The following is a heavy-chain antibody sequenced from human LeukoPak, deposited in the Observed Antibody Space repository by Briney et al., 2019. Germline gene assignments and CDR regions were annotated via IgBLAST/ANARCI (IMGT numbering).Heavy chain of an antibody. CDR1: GFTFDDYA. V-gene: IGHV3-9*03. D-gene: IGHD6-19*01. J-gene: IGHJ4*02. CDR2: ISWNSGSI. CDR3: AKDIGRDLGSGWSNPLDY. Sequence: PGGSLRLSCAASGFTFDDYAMHWARQAPGKGLEWVSGISWNSGSIGYADSVKGRFTISRDNAKNSLYLQMNSLRAEDMALYYCAKDIGRDLGSGWSNPLDYWGQGTLVTVSS.